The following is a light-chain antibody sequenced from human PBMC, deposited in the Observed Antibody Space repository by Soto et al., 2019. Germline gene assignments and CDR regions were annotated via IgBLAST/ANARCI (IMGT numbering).Light chain of an antibody. CDR2: GAS. V-gene: IGKV3-15*01. Sequence: ETVMTQSPATLPVSPGARATLSCRASQSVGNNVAWFQQKPGQAPRLLIHGASDRATEVPVRFSGSGSGTEFTFTISSLQSEDFAVYYCQQYNNWPYAFGQGTKLEIK. CDR1: QSVGNN. J-gene: IGKJ2*01. CDR3: QQYNNWPYA.